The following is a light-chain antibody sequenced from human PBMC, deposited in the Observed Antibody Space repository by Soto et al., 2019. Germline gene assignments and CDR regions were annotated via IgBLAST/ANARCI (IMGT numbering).Light chain of an antibody. V-gene: IGLV2-8*01. CDR3: KSYAGSNTYV. J-gene: IGLJ1*01. CDR1: KNDIGVYDF. CDR2: EVV. Sequence: QSVLTQPPSASGSPGQSVTISCTGTKNDIGVYDFVSWYQHHPGKAPRLIIYEVVQRPSGVPDRFSGSKSGNTASLPVSWLQAADEADYSCKSYAGSNTYVFGSGTKLTVL.